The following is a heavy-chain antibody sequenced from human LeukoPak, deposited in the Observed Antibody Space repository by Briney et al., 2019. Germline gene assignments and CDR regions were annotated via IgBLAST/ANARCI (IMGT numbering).Heavy chain of an antibody. V-gene: IGHV4-59*01. D-gene: IGHD3-16*01. CDR1: GGSISSYY. J-gene: IGHJ4*02. CDR2: IYYSGST. CDR3: ARRLGGYFDY. Sequence: KTSETLSLTCTVSGGSISSYYWSWIRQPPGKGLEWIGYIYYSGSTNYNPSLKSRVTISVDTSKNQFSLKLSPVTAADTAVYYCARRLGGYFDYWGQGTLVTVSS.